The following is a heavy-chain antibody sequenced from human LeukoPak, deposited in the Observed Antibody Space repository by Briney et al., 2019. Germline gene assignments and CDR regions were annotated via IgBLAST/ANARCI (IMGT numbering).Heavy chain of an antibody. Sequence: PSQTLSLTCAVSGGSISSGGYSWSWIRQPPGKGLEWIGYIYHSGSTYYNPSLKSRVTISVDRSKNQFSLKLSSVTAADTAVYYCARSLRRYYGSDYWGQGTLVTVSS. D-gene: IGHD3-10*01. CDR2: IYHSGST. CDR3: ARSLRRYYGSDY. CDR1: GGSISSGGYS. V-gene: IGHV4-30-2*01. J-gene: IGHJ4*02.